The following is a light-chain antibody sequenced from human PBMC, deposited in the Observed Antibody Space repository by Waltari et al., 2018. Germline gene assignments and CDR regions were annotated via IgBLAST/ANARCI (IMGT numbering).Light chain of an antibody. CDR3: QSYDTSLSVV. J-gene: IGLJ3*02. CDR2: GTS. Sequence: QSVLTQPPSVSGAPGQRVTISCTGSGSNIGAGYDVHWYQQLPRAAPKLLIYGTSSRPLGVPDRFCGSTSGTSASLAITGLQAEDEAVYYCQSYDTSLSVVFGGGTKLTVL. CDR1: GSNIGAGYD. V-gene: IGLV1-40*01.